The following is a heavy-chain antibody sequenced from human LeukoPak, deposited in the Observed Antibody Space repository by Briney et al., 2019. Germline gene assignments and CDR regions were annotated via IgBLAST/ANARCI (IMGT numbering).Heavy chain of an antibody. J-gene: IGHJ3*02. CDR3: ATDRDSSPWGI. D-gene: IGHD6-6*01. Sequence: GASVKVSCKASGYTFTSYYMHWVRQAPGKGLEWMGGFDPEDGETIYAQKFQGRVTMTEDSSTDTAYMELSSLRSEDTAVYYCATDRDSSPWGIWGQGTMVTVSS. CDR1: GYTFTSYY. V-gene: IGHV1-24*01. CDR2: FDPEDGET.